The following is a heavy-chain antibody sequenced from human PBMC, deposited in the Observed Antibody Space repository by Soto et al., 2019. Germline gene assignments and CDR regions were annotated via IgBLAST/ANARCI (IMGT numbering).Heavy chain of an antibody. CDR3: ASSLLPPFDY. J-gene: IGHJ4*02. V-gene: IGHV3-74*01. CDR1: GFTFSSYW. CDR2: INSDGSST. Sequence: EVQLVESGGGLVQPGGSLRLSCAASGFTFSSYWMHWVLQAPWKGLVWVSRINSDGSSTSYADSVRGRFTISRDHAKNTLYLQMNSLRAVATAVYYCASSLLPPFDYWGQGTLVTVSS.